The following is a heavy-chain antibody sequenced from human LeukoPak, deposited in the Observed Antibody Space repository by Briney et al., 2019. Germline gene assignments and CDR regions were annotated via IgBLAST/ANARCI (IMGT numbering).Heavy chain of an antibody. CDR3: ARDAARGVIKDDY. D-gene: IGHD3-10*01. J-gene: IGHJ4*02. Sequence: GGSLRLSCAASGFTFSNYSMNWVRQAPGKGLEWVSSISSSSSYIYYADSVKGRFTISRDNAKNSLYLQMNSLRAEDTAVYYCARDAARGVIKDDYWGQGTLVTVSS. V-gene: IGHV3-21*01. CDR1: GFTFSNYS. CDR2: ISSSSSYI.